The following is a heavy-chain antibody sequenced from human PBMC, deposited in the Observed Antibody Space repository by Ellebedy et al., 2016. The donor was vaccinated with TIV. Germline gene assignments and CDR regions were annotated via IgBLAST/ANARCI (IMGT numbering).Heavy chain of an antibody. Sequence: GESLKISCKGSGYSFTSYWIGWVRQMPGKGLEWMGIVFPVDSKTSYSPSFQGQVTIPADKSISTAYLRWRSLKASDTAMYYCVRLVGATGDFDYWGQGTLVTVSS. CDR3: VRLVGATGDFDY. CDR2: VFPVDSKT. J-gene: IGHJ4*02. D-gene: IGHD1-26*01. CDR1: GYSFTSYW. V-gene: IGHV5-51*01.